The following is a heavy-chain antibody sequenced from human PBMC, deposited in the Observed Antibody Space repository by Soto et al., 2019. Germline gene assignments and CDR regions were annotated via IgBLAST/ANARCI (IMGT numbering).Heavy chain of an antibody. CDR3: ARGSRITIFGVVIPRRFYGMDV. V-gene: IGHV1-46*01. CDR2: INPSGGST. D-gene: IGHD3-3*01. Sequence: ASVKVSCKASGYTFTSYYMHWVRQAPGQGLEWMGIINPSGGSTSYAQKFQGRVTMTRDTSTSTVYMELSSLRSEDTAVYYCARGSRITIFGVVIPRRFYGMDVWGQGTTVTVSS. CDR1: GYTFTSYY. J-gene: IGHJ6*02.